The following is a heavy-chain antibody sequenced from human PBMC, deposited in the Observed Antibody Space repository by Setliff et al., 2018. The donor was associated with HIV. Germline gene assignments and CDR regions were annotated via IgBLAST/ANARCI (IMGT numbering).Heavy chain of an antibody. CDR1: GDYISRDDYY. V-gene: IGHV4-39*01. J-gene: IGHJ5*02. D-gene: IGHD1-26*01. CDR3: VRYRSKIDWFDP. CDR2: IHDNGKA. Sequence: PSETLSLTCTVSGDYISRDDYYWGWTRQAPGKGLEWMGFIHDNGKAFYDTALKSRLTMYADTSRTQFYLNLRSVTASDTAVYYCVRYRSKIDWFDPWGQGTLVTVSS.